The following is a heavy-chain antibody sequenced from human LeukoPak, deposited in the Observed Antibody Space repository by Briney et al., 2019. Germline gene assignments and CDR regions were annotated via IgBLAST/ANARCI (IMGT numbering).Heavy chain of an antibody. V-gene: IGHV4-61*01. J-gene: IGHJ1*01. CDR2: IYYSGST. CDR3: ARDDNIPQYSHH. CDR1: CGSVSIVRCY. D-gene: IGHD2/OR15-2a*01. Sequence: SETLSHTCTVSCGSVSIVRCYRSWIRQPPGKGLEWIGYIYYSGSTNYNPSLKSRVTISVDTSKNQFSLKLSSVTAADTAVYYCARDDNIPQYSHHWGQGTLVTVSS.